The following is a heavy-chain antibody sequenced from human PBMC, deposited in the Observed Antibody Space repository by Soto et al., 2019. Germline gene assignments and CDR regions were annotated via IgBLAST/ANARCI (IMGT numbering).Heavy chain of an antibody. V-gene: IGHV3-30-3*01. D-gene: IGHD3-9*01. Sequence: QVQLVEAGGGVVQPGRSLGLSCAASGFTFTAHAIHWVRQAPGKGLGWVAGISYDGGNNHYADSVKGRLTISRDNSKNTLYLQMNSLRDEDTAVYYCARDRYFDSYDFDYWGQGTLVTVSS. CDR2: ISYDGGNN. CDR1: GFTFTAHA. J-gene: IGHJ4*02. CDR3: ARDRYFDSYDFDY.